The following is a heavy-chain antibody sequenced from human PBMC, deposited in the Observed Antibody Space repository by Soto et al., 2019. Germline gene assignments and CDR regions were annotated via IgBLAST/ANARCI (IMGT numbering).Heavy chain of an antibody. CDR1: GFTFDDYA. D-gene: IGHD2-15*01. V-gene: IGHV3-9*01. Sequence: EVQLVESGGGLVQPGRSLRLSCAASGFTFDDYAMHWVRQAPGKGLEWVSGISWNSGSIGYADSVKGRFTISRDNAKNSMYLQMNSMRAEETAFYYCAKAECGGSCYSGLDYWGQGTLVTVSS. CDR3: AKAECGGSCYSGLDY. CDR2: ISWNSGSI. J-gene: IGHJ4*02.